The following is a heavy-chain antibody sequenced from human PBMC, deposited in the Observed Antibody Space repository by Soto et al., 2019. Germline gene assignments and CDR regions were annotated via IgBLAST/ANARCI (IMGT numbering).Heavy chain of an antibody. Sequence: KPSETLSLTCTVSGGSISSGDYYWSWIRQPPGKGLEWIGYIYYSGSTHYNPSLKSRVTISVDTSKNQFSLKLSSVTAADTAVYYCARDIVVVPAAGFDYWGQGTLVTVSS. CDR2: IYYSGST. CDR1: GGSISSGDYY. CDR3: ARDIVVVPAAGFDY. V-gene: IGHV4-30-4*01. D-gene: IGHD2-2*01. J-gene: IGHJ4*02.